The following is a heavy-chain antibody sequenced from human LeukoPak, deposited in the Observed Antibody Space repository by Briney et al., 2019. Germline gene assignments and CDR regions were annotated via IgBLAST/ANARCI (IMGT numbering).Heavy chain of an antibody. V-gene: IGHV4-59*08. D-gene: IGHD3-22*01. J-gene: IGHJ4*02. Sequence: PSETLSLTCTVSGGSISTYYWSWIRQPPGKGLEWIGYIYYTGSTNYNPSLKSRVTISVDTSKNQFSLKLDSVTAADTAVYYCARSSGYYYVDFDSWGQGTLVTVSS. CDR2: IYYTGST. CDR1: GGSISTYY. CDR3: ARSSGYYYVDFDS.